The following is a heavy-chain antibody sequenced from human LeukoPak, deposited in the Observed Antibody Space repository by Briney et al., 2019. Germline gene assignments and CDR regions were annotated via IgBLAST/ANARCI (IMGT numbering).Heavy chain of an antibody. CDR3: ARAGGVAGTSRRIDY. V-gene: IGHV1-69*04. D-gene: IGHD6-19*01. CDR1: GGTSSSYA. CDR2: IIPIFGIA. Sequence: ASVKVSCKASGGTSSSYAISWVRQAPGQGLEWMGRIIPIFGIANYAQKFQGRVTITADKSTSTAYMELSSLRSEDTAVYYCARAGGVAGTSRRIDYWGQGTLVTVSS. J-gene: IGHJ4*02.